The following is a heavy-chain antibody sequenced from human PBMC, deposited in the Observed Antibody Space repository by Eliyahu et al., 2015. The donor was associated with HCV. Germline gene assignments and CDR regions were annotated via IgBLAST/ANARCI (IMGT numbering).Heavy chain of an antibody. D-gene: IGHD6-6*01. CDR2: MNPNSGNT. J-gene: IGHJ3*02. CDR3: ARGVYYSAARRGNAFDI. V-gene: IGHV1-8*03. CDR1: GYTFTSYD. Sequence: QVQLVQSGAEVKKPGASVKVSCKASGYTFTSYDINWVRQATGQGLEWMGWMNPNSGNTGYAQKFQGRVTITRNTSISTAYMELSSLRSEDTAVYYCARGVYYSAARRGNAFDIWGQGTMVTVSS.